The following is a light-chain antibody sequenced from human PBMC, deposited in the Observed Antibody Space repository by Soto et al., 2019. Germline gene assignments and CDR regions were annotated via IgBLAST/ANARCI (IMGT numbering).Light chain of an antibody. J-gene: IGKJ1*01. CDR1: QSVSTS. V-gene: IGKV3-11*01. CDR3: QVRDVWPS. Sequence: IVLTQSPVTLAVSPGERAVLSCRASQSVSTSLAWYQHKPGQAPRLFIYDASKSAPGIPARFSGSGSGTDFTLTISSLEPEDFAVYYCQVRDVWPSFGQGTKVEIK. CDR2: DAS.